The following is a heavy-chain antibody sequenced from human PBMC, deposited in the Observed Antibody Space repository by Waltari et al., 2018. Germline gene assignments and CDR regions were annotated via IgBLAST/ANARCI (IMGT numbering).Heavy chain of an antibody. CDR3: ATSSNWNDAVGMDV. J-gene: IGHJ6*02. D-gene: IGHD1-20*01. CDR1: GYTLTELS. CDR2: FEREEWEK. Sequence: QVQLVQSGAEVKKPGASVKVSCKVSGYTLTELSMHWVRQAPGKGREWRGGFEREEWEKIYAQNFQGRVTKTEDRSTDPACMELSSLRSEDTALDYCATSSNWNDAVGMDVLGQGTTVTVSS. V-gene: IGHV1-24*01.